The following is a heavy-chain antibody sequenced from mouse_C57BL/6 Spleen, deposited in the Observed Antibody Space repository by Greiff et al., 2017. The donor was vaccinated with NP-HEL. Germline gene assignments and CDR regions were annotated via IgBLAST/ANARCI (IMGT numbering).Heavy chain of an antibody. V-gene: IGHV1-82*01. CDR2: IYPGDGDT. Sequence: LVESGPELVKPGASVKISCKASGYAFSSSWMNWVKQRPGKGLEWIGRIYPGDGDTNYNGKFKGKATLTADKSSSTAYMQLSSLTSEDSAVYFCARSAYYDYDWYFDVWGTGTTVTVSS. CDR3: ARSAYYDYDWYFDV. CDR1: GYAFSSSW. D-gene: IGHD2-4*01. J-gene: IGHJ1*03.